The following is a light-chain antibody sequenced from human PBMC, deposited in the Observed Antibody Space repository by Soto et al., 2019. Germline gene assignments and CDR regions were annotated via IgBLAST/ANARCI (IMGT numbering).Light chain of an antibody. CDR1: QYVSSSY. V-gene: IGKV3-20*01. J-gene: IGKJ2*01. CDR2: GAS. CDR3: QQYGSSPPAT. Sequence: EIVLTQPPGTLSLSPGERATLSCRASQYVSSSYLAWYQQSPGQAPRLLVYGASIRATDIPDRFSGSGSGTDFTLTISRLEPEDFAVYYCQQYGSSPPATFGQGTKVDIK.